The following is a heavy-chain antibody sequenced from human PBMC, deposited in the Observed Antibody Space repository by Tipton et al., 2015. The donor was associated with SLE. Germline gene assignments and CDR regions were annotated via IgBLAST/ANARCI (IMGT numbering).Heavy chain of an antibody. V-gene: IGHV4-39*07. CDR2: IYYTGTTT. CDR3: ARLHGYSYGLNWFDP. J-gene: IGHJ5*02. D-gene: IGHD5-18*01. CDR1: GGSASSRSKY. Sequence: TLSLTCTVSGGSASSRSKYWAWIRQPPGKGLEWIGSIYYTGTTTYYNSFLKSRVTMSVDTSKNQFSLRLTSVIAADTAVYYCARLHGYSYGLNWFDPWGQGTLISVSS.